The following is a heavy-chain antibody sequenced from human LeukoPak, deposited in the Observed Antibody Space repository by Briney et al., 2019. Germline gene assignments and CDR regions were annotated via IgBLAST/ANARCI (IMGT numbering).Heavy chain of an antibody. J-gene: IGHJ4*02. Sequence: QTGGSLRLSCAASGFTVSSNYMSWVRQAPGKGLEWVSVIYSGGSIYYADSVKGRFTISRDNSKNTLYLQMNSLRAEDTAVYYCARGFSYGYLYFDYWGQGTLVTVSS. CDR3: ARGFSYGYLYFDY. D-gene: IGHD5-18*01. V-gene: IGHV3-66*01. CDR2: IYSGGSI. CDR1: GFTVSSNY.